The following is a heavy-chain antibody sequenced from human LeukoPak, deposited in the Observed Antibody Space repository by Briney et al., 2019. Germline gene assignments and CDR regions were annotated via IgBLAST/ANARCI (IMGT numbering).Heavy chain of an antibody. CDR1: GYTFTSYY. Sequence: ASVKVSCKASGYTFTSYYMHWVRQAPGQGLEWMGIINPSGGSTSYAQKFQGRVTMTRDTSISTAYMELSRLRSDDTAVYYCARDPYGSGSYLRDYWGQGTLVTVSS. CDR3: ARDPYGSGSYLRDY. J-gene: IGHJ4*02. CDR2: INPSGGST. V-gene: IGHV1-46*01. D-gene: IGHD3-10*01.